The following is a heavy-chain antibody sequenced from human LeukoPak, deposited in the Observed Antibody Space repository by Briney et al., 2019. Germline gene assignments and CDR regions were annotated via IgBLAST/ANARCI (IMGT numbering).Heavy chain of an antibody. CDR3: ARGRPTDV. CDR2: IKHDGSEK. CDR1: GFTFSSYW. V-gene: IGHV3-7*01. Sequence: HPGGSLRLSCGASGFTFSSYWMSWVRQAPGKGLEWVANIKHDGSEKYYEDSVKGRFTISRDNAEKSLYLQMNSLRDEDTAVYYCARGRPTDVWGKGTTVTVSS. J-gene: IGHJ6*04.